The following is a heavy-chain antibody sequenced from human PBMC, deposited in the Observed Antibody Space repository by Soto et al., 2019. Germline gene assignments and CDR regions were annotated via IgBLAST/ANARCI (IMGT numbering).Heavy chain of an antibody. D-gene: IGHD5-18*01. CDR3: ARMESFGSLNWFDP. CDR1: GYTFTNND. Sequence: ASVKVSCKASGYTFTNNDVSWVRQATGQGLEWMGRMNPGSGDTGYAQKFQGRVTMTRDISIATAYMELNSLTSEDTAIYYCARMESFGSLNWFDPWGQGTLVTVS. J-gene: IGHJ5*02. CDR2: MNPGSGDT. V-gene: IGHV1-8*02.